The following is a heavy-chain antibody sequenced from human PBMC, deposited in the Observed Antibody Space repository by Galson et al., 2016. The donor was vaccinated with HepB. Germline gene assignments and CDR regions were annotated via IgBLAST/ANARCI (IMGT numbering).Heavy chain of an antibody. V-gene: IGHV3-74*01. CDR1: GFTFSYYW. CDR3: ASQGYGDFENAFDN. CDR2: INIDGTTT. D-gene: IGHD4-17*01. J-gene: IGHJ4*02. Sequence: SLRLSCAASGFTFSYYWMHWVRQAPGKGLVWVSRINIDGTTTNYADSVKGRFTISRDNAKSTLYLQMNSLRAEDSAVYYCASQGYGDFENAFDNWGQGSLVTVFS.